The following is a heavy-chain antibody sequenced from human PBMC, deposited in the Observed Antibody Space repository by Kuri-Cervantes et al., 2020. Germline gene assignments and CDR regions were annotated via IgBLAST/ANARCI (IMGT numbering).Heavy chain of an antibody. J-gene: IGHJ4*02. D-gene: IGHD6-19*01. CDR2: FDPEDGET. CDR3: ATWGSGWYRYYFDY. V-gene: IGHV1-24*01. CDR1: GYTLTELS. Sequence: ASVKVSCKVSGYTLTELSTHWVRQAPGKGLEWMGGFDPEDGETIYAQKFQGRVTMTEDTSTDTAYMELSSLRSEDTAVYYCATWGSGWYRYYFDYWGQGTLVTVSS.